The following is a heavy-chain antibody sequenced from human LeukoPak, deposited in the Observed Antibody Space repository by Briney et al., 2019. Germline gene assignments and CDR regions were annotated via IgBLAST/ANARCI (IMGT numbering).Heavy chain of an antibody. CDR3: ARDILPPHSDASNSYSRDY. V-gene: IGHV1-2*02. J-gene: IGHJ4*02. D-gene: IGHD3-16*01. Sequence: GASVKVSCKASGYILTDFYIHWVRQAPGQGLEWMGWINPKNGGTKFAQKFQGRVTMTRDTSITTAYMELSRLRSDDTAVYYCARDILPPHSDASNSYSRDYWGQGSLVTVSS. CDR2: INPKNGGT. CDR1: GYILTDFY.